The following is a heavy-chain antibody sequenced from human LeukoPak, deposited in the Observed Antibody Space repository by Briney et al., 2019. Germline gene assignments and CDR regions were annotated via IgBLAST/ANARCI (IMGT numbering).Heavy chain of an antibody. Sequence: VASVKVSCKASGYTFTGYYMHWVRQAPGQGLEWMGWINSNSGGTNYAQKFQGRVTMTRDTSISTAYMELSRLRSDDTAVYYCARDEGRFLEWLGAFDIWGQGTMVTVSS. J-gene: IGHJ3*02. V-gene: IGHV1-2*02. CDR2: INSNSGGT. CDR3: ARDEGRFLEWLGAFDI. CDR1: GYTFTGYY. D-gene: IGHD3-3*01.